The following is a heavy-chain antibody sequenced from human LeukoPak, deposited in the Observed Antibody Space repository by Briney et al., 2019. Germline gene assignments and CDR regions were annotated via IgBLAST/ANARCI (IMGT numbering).Heavy chain of an antibody. J-gene: IGHJ6*02. CDR1: GFSFSSYV. D-gene: IGHD5-18*01. Sequence: GGSLRLSCAASGFSFSSYVMSWVRQAPGKGLEWVSGISGSGSSTYYADSVKGRFTISRDNSKNTLYLQMSSLRAEDTAVYYCARDRGLWDPYYYYGMDVWGQGTTVTVSS. CDR2: ISGSGSST. CDR3: ARDRGLWDPYYYYGMDV. V-gene: IGHV3-23*01.